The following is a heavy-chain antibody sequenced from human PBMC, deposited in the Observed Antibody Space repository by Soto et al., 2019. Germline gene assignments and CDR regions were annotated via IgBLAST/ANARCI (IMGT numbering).Heavy chain of an antibody. CDR2: IYYSGST. D-gene: IGHD3-9*01. CDR3: ARLVYYDILAGLSRGFDP. Sequence: SETLSLTCTVSGGSISGFYWSWIRQPPGKGLEWIGYIYYSGSTNFNPSLKSRVTTPVDTSKNQFSLRLSSVTAADTAVYYCARLVYYDILAGLSRGFDPWGQGTLVTVSS. V-gene: IGHV4-59*01. CDR1: GGSISGFY. J-gene: IGHJ5*02.